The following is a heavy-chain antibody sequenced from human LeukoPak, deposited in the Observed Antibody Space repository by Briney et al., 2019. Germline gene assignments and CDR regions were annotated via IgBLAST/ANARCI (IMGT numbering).Heavy chain of an antibody. J-gene: IGHJ4*02. CDR1: GFTFSSYS. V-gene: IGHV3-21*01. CDR3: AGSYYYDSSGYYYVLDY. Sequence: GGSLRLSCAASGFTFSSYSMNWVRQAPGKGLEWVSSISSSSSYIYYADSVKGRFTISRDNAKNSLYLQMNSLRAEDTAVYYCAGSYYYDSSGYYYVLDYWGQGTLVTVSS. D-gene: IGHD3-22*01. CDR2: ISSSSSYI.